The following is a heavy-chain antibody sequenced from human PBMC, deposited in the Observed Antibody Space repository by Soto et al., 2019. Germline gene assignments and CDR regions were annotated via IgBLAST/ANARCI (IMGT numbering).Heavy chain of an antibody. V-gene: IGHV1-69*01. D-gene: IGHD1-26*01. CDR2: IIPIFGTA. Sequence: QVQLVQSGAEVKKPGSSVKVSCKAYGGTFSSYAISWVRQAPGQGLEWMGGIIPIFGTANYAQKFQGRVTITADESTSTAYVELSSLRSEDTAVYYCARALVGASLVGGRYYGMDVWGQGTTVTVSS. CDR1: GGTFSSYA. CDR3: ARALVGASLVGGRYYGMDV. J-gene: IGHJ6*02.